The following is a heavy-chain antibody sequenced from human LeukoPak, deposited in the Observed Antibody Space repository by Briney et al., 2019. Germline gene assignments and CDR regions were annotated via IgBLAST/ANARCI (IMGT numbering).Heavy chain of an antibody. D-gene: IGHD3-16*01. J-gene: IGHJ4*02. Sequence: QPGGSLRLSCAASGFTFSSYGMSWVRQAPGKGLEWVSAISGSGGSTYYADSVKGRFTISRDNSKNTLYLQMNSLRAEDTAVYYCAKRGMITWGYYFDYWGQGTLVTVSS. CDR1: GFTFSSYG. CDR2: ISGSGGST. CDR3: AKRGMITWGYYFDY. V-gene: IGHV3-23*01.